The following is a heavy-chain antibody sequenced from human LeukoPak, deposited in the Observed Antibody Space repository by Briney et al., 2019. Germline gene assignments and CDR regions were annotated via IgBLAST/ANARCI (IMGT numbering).Heavy chain of an antibody. J-gene: IGHJ4*02. V-gene: IGHV4-4*02. Sequence: SETLSLTCAVSGGSISSSNWWSWVRQPPGKGLEWIGEIYHSGSTNYNPSLKSRVTISVDKSKNQFSLKLSSVTAADTAVYYCARGEAYPSRAHYFDYWGQGTLVTVSS. CDR2: IYHSGST. D-gene: IGHD1-26*01. CDR3: ARGEAYPSRAHYFDY. CDR1: GGSISSSNW.